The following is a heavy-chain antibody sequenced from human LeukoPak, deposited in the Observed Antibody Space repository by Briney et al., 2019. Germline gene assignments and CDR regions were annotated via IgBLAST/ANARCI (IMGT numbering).Heavy chain of an antibody. D-gene: IGHD3-10*01. CDR1: GFTFDSFS. Sequence: PGGSLRLSCAASGFTFDSFSMNWVRQAPGKGLEWVSYISSSGSTIYYADSVKGRFTISRDNAKNSLYLQMNSLRAEDTAVYYCARAVRGGDMDVWGKGTTVTISS. J-gene: IGHJ6*03. V-gene: IGHV3-48*04. CDR3: ARAVRGGDMDV. CDR2: ISSSGSTI.